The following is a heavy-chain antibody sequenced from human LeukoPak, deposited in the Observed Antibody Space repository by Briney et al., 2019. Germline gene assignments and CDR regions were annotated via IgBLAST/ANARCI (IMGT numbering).Heavy chain of an antibody. CDR2: IYYTGSN. V-gene: IGHV4-59*01. Sequence: PSETLSPISPVSGGSTSGFSWSWIRQPPGKGLEWTGHIYYTGSNYNRPSLKTRVTMSLDTSKDQLFLNLSSLTAADTAAYYCARSYYDSGGYRYYDYWGQGTLVTVSS. J-gene: IGHJ4*02. CDR1: GGSTSGFS. CDR3: ARSYYDSGGYRYYDY. D-gene: IGHD3-22*01.